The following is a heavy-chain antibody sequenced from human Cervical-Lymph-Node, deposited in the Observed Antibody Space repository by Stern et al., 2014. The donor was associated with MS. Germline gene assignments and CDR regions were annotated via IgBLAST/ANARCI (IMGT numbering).Heavy chain of an antibody. CDR1: GYTFISYW. CDR2: LYTGDSHT. V-gene: IGHV5-51*03. D-gene: IGHD4-11*01. CDR3: ARRSWDYRREYYFDF. J-gene: IGHJ4*02. Sequence: EVQLVESGAEVKKPWESLKISCKTSGYTFISYWIGWVRQMPGRGLEWMGILYTGDSHTRYSPPFQGQVTISVDKSISTAYLQWSSLKASDTAIYYCARRSWDYRREYYFDFWGQGTLVTVSS.